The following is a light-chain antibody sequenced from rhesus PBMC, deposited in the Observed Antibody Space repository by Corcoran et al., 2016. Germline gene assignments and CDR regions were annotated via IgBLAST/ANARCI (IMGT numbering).Light chain of an antibody. CDR1: ENVNTY. Sequence: DIQVTQSPSSLSASVGDRVTITCRTSENVNTYLHWYQQKPGKPPRLLIYGASTLQSGVPSRFSGSGSGTDYTVTISSLQPEDVATYYCQHSYGIPFSFGPGTQLDIK. CDR3: QHSYGIPFS. CDR2: GAS. V-gene: IGKV1-74*01. J-gene: IGKJ3*01.